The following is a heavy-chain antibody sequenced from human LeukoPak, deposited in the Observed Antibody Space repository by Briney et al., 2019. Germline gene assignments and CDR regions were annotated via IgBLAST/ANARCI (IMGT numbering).Heavy chain of an antibody. CDR3: AKGEVAVGTSSWFDP. Sequence: GGSLRLSCAASGFTFPKYAMNWLRQAPGKGLQWVAGISGGGGSKDYAESVKGRFTISRDNAKDTLYLQMDSLKVEDTAIYYCAKGEVAVGTSSWFDPWGQGTLVTVSS. J-gene: IGHJ5*02. CDR1: GFTFPKYA. V-gene: IGHV3-23*01. D-gene: IGHD6-13*01. CDR2: ISGGGGSK.